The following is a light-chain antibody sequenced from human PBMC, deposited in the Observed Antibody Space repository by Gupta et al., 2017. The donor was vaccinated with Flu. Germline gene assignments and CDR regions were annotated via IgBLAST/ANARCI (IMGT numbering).Light chain of an antibody. J-gene: IGLJ2*01. Sequence: DQPHQGKAPKLNVYEVSNRPSGVSTRFSGSKYANTASLTISGVQAEDESDYYCDSNGTVVVFGGGTKVTAL. CDR3: DSNGTVVV. V-gene: IGLV2-14*01. CDR2: EVS.